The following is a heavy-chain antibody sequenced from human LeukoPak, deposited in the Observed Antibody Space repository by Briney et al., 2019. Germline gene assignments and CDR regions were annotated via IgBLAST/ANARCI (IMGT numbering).Heavy chain of an antibody. CDR2: IKSKTAGGTT. V-gene: IGHV3-15*01. CDR1: GFTFSNAW. CDR3: ARENYDILTGYYNN. D-gene: IGHD3-9*01. Sequence: GGSLRLSCVASGFTFSNAWMNWVRQAPGKGLEWVGRIKSKTAGGTTDYAAPVKGRFTISRDNAKNSLYLQMNSLRAEDTAVYYCARENYDILTGYYNNWGQGTLVTVSS. J-gene: IGHJ4*02.